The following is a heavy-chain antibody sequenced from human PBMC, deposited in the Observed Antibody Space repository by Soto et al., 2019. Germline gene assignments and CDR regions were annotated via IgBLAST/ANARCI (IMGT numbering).Heavy chain of an antibody. CDR3: ATSFGSGSRAFDY. V-gene: IGHV1-3*01. Sequence: GASVKVSCKASGYTFTSYTMHWVRQAPGLRLEWMGRINPGNSYTNYAQKLQGRVTLTADTSTSTAYMVLSSLRSEDTAIYYCATSFGSGSRAFDYWGQGAQVTVSS. D-gene: IGHD3-10*01. CDR2: INPGNSYT. CDR1: GYTFTSYT. J-gene: IGHJ4*02.